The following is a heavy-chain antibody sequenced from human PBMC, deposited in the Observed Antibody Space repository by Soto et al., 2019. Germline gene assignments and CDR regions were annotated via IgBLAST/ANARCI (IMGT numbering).Heavy chain of an antibody. D-gene: IGHD3-10*01. J-gene: IGHJ4*02. V-gene: IGHV1-8*01. CDR2: MNPNSGNT. Sequence: QVQLVQSGAEVKKPGASVKVSCKASGYTFTSYDINWVRQATGQGLEWMGWMNPNSGNTGYAQKFQGRVTRTRNTATSNTAMELSSLRSEDTAVYYCAITLMRFGEHHYWGQGTLVTVSS. CDR1: GYTFTSYD. CDR3: AITLMRFGEHHY.